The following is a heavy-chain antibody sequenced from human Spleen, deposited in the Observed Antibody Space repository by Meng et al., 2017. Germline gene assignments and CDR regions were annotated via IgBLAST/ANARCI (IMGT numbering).Heavy chain of an antibody. D-gene: IGHD3-10*01. CDR1: GGSFSGYY. Sequence: QGQLQQWGAGLLKPSETLSLTCAVYGGSFSGYYWSWIRQPPGKGLEWIGEINHSGSTNYNPSLESRATISVDTSKNQFSLKLSSVTAADTAVYYCARVITMVRGRFDYWGQGTLVTVSS. V-gene: IGHV4-34*01. J-gene: IGHJ4*02. CDR3: ARVITMVRGRFDY. CDR2: INHSGST.